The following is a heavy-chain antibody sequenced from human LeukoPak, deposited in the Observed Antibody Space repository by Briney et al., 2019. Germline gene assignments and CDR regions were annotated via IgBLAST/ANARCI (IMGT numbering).Heavy chain of an antibody. V-gene: IGHV3-30-3*01. CDR1: GFMLSSFP. D-gene: IGHD3-10*01. CDR3: ARYYGSGRGYYGLDV. J-gene: IGHJ6*02. CDR2: ISYDGSNI. Sequence: GGSLRLSCAASGFMLSSFPMHWVRQAPGKGLEWVALISYDGSNIYYADSVKGRFTISRDNSKNTLYLQMNSLRAEDTAVYYCARYYGSGRGYYGLDVWGQGTTVTVSS.